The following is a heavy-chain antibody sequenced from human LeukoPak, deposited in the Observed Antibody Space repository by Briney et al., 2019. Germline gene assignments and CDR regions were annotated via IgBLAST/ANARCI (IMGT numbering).Heavy chain of an antibody. J-gene: IGHJ4*02. D-gene: IGHD6-19*01. Sequence: PSETLFLTCTVSGGPISSSSYYWGWTRQPPGKGLEWIGSIYYRGSTYYNPALKNRVTISVDTSNNQFSLKLSSVTAADTAVYYCARQRGSGWYSGDFDYWGQGTLVTVSS. V-gene: IGHV4-39*01. CDR3: ARQRGSGWYSGDFDY. CDR1: GGPISSSSYY. CDR2: IYYRGST.